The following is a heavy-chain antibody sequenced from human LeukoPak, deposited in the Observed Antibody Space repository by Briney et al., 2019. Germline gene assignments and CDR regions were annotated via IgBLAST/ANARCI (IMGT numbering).Heavy chain of an antibody. V-gene: IGHV3-15*07. J-gene: IGHJ6*02. CDR2: IKSKTDGGTT. Sequence: PGGSLRLSCAASGFTFSNAWMNWVRQAPGKGLEWVGRIKSKTDGGTTDYAAPVKGRFTISRDDSKNTLYLQMNSLKTEDTAVYYCTTEGVAAAGYYYYGMDVWGQGTTVTVSS. D-gene: IGHD6-13*01. CDR3: TTEGVAAAGYYYYGMDV. CDR1: GFTFSNAW.